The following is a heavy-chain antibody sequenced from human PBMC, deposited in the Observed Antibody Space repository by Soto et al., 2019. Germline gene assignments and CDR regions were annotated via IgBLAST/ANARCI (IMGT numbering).Heavy chain of an antibody. J-gene: IGHJ4*02. CDR2: ISYDGSNK. D-gene: IGHD3-10*01. Sequence: PGGSLRLSCAASGFTFSSYGMHWVRQAPGKGLEWVAVISYDGSNKYYADSVKGRFTISRDNSKNTLYLQMNSLRAEDTAVYYCAKGPRRGSGSSSIDYWSQGTLVTVSS. CDR3: AKGPRRGSGSSSIDY. CDR1: GFTFSSYG. V-gene: IGHV3-30*18.